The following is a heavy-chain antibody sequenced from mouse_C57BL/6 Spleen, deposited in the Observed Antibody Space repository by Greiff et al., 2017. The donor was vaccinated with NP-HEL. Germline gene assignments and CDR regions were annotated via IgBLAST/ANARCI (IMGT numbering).Heavy chain of an antibody. V-gene: IGHV1-7*01. CDR1: GYTFTSYW. CDR2: INPSSGYT. D-gene: IGHD2-4*01. CDR3: ARSRDYDPYAMDY. Sequence: QVQLQQSGPELVKPGASVKLSCKASGYTFTSYWMHWVKQRPGQGLEWIGYINPSSGYTKYNQKFKDKATLTADKSSSTAYMQLSSLTYEDSAVYYCARSRDYDPYAMDYWGQGTSVTVSS. J-gene: IGHJ4*01.